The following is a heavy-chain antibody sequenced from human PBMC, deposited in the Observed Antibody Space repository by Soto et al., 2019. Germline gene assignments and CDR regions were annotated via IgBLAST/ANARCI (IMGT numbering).Heavy chain of an antibody. CDR2: SSDSGTFT. V-gene: IGHV3-11*06. J-gene: IGHJ4*02. Sequence: GGSLRLSCAASGFTFSDYYMSWIRQAPGKGLEWLSYSSDSGTFTRYADSVKDRFSISRDNAKNSLYLQINSLRGEDTAIYYCARSGDNYNLLDYWGQGTPVTVSS. CDR1: GFTFSDYY. CDR3: ARSGDNYNLLDY. D-gene: IGHD1-1*01.